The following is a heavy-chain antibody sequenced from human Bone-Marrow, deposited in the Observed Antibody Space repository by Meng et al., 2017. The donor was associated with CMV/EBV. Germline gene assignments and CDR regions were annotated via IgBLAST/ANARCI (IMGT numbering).Heavy chain of an antibody. J-gene: IGHJ4*02. D-gene: IGHD6-19*01. V-gene: IGHV1-2*02. CDR2: INPNTDT. Sequence: QVQPVRPGAKWKKPRASVNVSCKGSGDTLTDDSIHWVRQAPGQWLEWMGWINPNTDTNYAQNFQGRVTMTRDMSINTAYMEQSRLTSGDTAVYYCARSSGWSRFDYWGQGTLVTVSS. CDR1: GDTLTDDS. CDR3: ARSSGWSRFDY.